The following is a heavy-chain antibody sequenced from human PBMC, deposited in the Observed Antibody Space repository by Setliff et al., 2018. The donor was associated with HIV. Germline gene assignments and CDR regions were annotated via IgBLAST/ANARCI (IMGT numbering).Heavy chain of an antibody. CDR3: ARQTATSSSATFDC. J-gene: IGHJ4*02. CDR2: ILPSGAT. D-gene: IGHD2-2*01. Sequence: ETLSLTCTVSGGSMSGYFWTWIRQPAGKGLEWIGRILPSGATNYNPSLKSRLTMSVDTSNNQFSLKLSSVTAADTAVYYCARQTATSSSATFDCWGQGTLVTVS. V-gene: IGHV4-4*07. CDR1: GGSMSGYF.